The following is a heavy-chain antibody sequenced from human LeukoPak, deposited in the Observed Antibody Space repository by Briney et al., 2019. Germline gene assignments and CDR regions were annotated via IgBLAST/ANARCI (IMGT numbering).Heavy chain of an antibody. CDR1: GYTFTTYG. CDR3: ARGEIVVVPAAQYWFDP. CDR2: ISTYNGNT. D-gene: IGHD2-2*01. J-gene: IGHJ5*02. Sequence: ASVKVSCKASGYTFTTYGITWVRQAPGQGLEWMGWISTYNGNTNYTQKLQGRVTITTDTSTSTAYMELRSLRSDDTAVYYCARGEIVVVPAAQYWFDPWGQGTLVTVSS. V-gene: IGHV1-18*01.